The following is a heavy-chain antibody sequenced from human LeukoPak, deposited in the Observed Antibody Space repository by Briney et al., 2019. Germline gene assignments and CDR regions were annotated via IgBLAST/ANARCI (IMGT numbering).Heavy chain of an antibody. CDR2: ISYDAVND. CDR1: GFIFCSYA. J-gene: IGHJ4*02. V-gene: IGHV3-30*04. CDR3: VKALGKYRSDWHGGFDY. Sequence: GGSLRLSCVDSGFIFCSYALHWVRQASGKGLEWAAAISYDAVNDYYADSVRGRFSISRDNSKTTLSLQMTSLRPEDTAVYYCVKALGKYRSDWHGGFDYWGQGTLVTVSS. D-gene: IGHD6-19*01.